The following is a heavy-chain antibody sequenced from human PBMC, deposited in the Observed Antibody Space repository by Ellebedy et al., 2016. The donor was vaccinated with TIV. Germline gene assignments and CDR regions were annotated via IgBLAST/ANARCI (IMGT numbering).Heavy chain of an antibody. CDR3: AKEGDYGGPGLLDY. CDR1: GFTFSSYA. D-gene: IGHD4-23*01. V-gene: IGHV3-23*01. CDR2: ISGSGGST. Sequence: GGSLRLXXAASGFTFSSYAMSWVRQAPGKGLEWVSAISGSGGSTYYADSVKGRFTISRDNSKNTLYLQMNSLRAEDTAVYYCAKEGDYGGPGLLDYWGQGTLVTVSS. J-gene: IGHJ4*02.